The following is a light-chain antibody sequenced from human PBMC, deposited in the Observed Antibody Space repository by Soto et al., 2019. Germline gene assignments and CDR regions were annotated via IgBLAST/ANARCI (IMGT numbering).Light chain of an antibody. CDR3: QHRYSWPLT. CDR2: DAS. CDR1: QSVSIY. V-gene: IGKV3-11*01. Sequence: EIVLTQSPATLSLSPGERATLSCRASQSVSIYLAWYQHRPGQAPRLLIYDASTRATGIPARFSGSGSGTDFTLTISSLEPEDFAVYYCQHRYSWPLTFGGGTRVEIK. J-gene: IGKJ4*01.